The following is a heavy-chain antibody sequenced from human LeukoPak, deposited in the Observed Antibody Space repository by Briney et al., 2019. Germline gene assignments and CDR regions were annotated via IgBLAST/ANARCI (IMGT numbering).Heavy chain of an antibody. V-gene: IGHV4-59*07. CDR3: ATYNNSGFYY. Sequence: SDTLSLMCTVSGDSIRTSYWSWIPQTPGKGLEWIGYINNSGSTNFSPTLKSRVAIFLDTSKKRFSLKVGSVTAADTAVYYCATYNNSGFYYWGQGTLVTVSS. CDR1: GDSIRTSY. D-gene: IGHD6-19*01. J-gene: IGHJ4*02. CDR2: INNSGST.